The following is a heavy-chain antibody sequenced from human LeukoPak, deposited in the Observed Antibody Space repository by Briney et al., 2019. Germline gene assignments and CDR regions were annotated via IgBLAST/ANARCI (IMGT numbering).Heavy chain of an antibody. CDR2: ISRDGRA. CDR1: GFSVTRHY. J-gene: IGHJ6*03. D-gene: IGHD2-2*01. V-gene: IGHV3-53*01. Sequence: GGSLRLSCAAAGFSVTRHYMHWVRQAPGKGLGWVAFISRDGRAYSSDSVEGRFSISRDDSKNTVFLQMNNLRVEDTAVYLCAREPAIERLTDYYYYFDVWGKGTSVTVSS. CDR3: AREPAIERLTDYYYYFDV.